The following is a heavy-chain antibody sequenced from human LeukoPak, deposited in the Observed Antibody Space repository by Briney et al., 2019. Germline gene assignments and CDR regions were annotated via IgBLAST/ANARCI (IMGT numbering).Heavy chain of an antibody. CDR1: GFTVSSNY. Sequence: GGSLRLSCAASGFTVSSNYMSWVRQAPGKGLEWVSVIYSGGSTYYADSVKGRFTISRDNSKNTLYLQMNSLRAEDTAVYYCARGRTYSGGWSPFDYWGQGTLVTVSS. D-gene: IGHD6-19*01. V-gene: IGHV3-66*01. CDR2: IYSGGST. J-gene: IGHJ4*02. CDR3: ARGRTYSGGWSPFDY.